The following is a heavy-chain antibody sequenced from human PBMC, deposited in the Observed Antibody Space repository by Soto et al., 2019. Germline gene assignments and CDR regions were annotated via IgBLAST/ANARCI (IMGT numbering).Heavy chain of an antibody. CDR2: IHYSGRT. Sequence: PSDTLSLTCTVPGGSINSYYWSWIRKPPGTGLEWIGYIHYSGRTNYNPSLKSRVNISVDTSKNQFSLKMSSVTAADTAVYYCARAGSYGPYYFDYGGQGTLVTVS. CDR1: GGSINSYY. V-gene: IGHV4-59*07. CDR3: ARAGSYGPYYFDY. J-gene: IGHJ4*02. D-gene: IGHD5-18*01.